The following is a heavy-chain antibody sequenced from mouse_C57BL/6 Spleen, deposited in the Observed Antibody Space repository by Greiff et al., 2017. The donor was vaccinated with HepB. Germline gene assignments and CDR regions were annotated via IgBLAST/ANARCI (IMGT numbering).Heavy chain of an antibody. CDR2: ISYDGSN. V-gene: IGHV3-6*01. Sequence: EVKLQESGPGLVKPSQSLSLTCSVTGYSITSGYYWNWIRQFPGNKLEWMGYISYDGSNNYNPSLKNRISITRDTSKNQFFLKLNSVTTEDTATYYCARGALLDYWGQGTTLTVSS. CDR1: GYSITSGYY. J-gene: IGHJ2*01. D-gene: IGHD1-2*01. CDR3: ARGALLDY.